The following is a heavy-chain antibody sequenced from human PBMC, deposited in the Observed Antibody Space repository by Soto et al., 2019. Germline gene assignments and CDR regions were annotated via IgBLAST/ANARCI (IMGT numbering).Heavy chain of an antibody. Sequence: QVQLLQSGAEVKKPGASVKVSCMASGYTFTGYFIHWVRGVPGQGLEYMGWINPNTGGTDYAQKFQGRVTMTRDTSISPVFMEMKRLTSDDTAVYYCARVASWAARAWFDPWGQGTLVTVAS. CDR2: INPNTGGT. V-gene: IGHV1-2*02. J-gene: IGHJ5*02. CDR1: GYTFTGYF. CDR3: ARVASWAARAWFDP. D-gene: IGHD2-15*01.